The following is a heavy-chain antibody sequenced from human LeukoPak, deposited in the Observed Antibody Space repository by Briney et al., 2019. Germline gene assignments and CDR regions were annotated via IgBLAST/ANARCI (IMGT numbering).Heavy chain of an antibody. CDR2: IYYSGST. V-gene: IGHV4-61*08. J-gene: IGHJ4*02. CDR1: GGSISSGGYY. D-gene: IGHD2-2*01. Sequence: KPSETLSLTCTVSGGSISSGGYYWSWIRQHPGKGLEWIGYIYYSGSTNYNPSLKSRVTISVDTSKNQFSLKLSSVTAADTAVYYCARGKRDIVVVPAASFDYWGQGTLVTVSS. CDR3: ARGKRDIVVVPAASFDY.